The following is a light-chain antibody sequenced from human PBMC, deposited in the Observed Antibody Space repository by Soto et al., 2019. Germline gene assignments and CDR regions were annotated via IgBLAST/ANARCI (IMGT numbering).Light chain of an antibody. CDR2: DVS. CDR3: CTYAGSYLWV. CDR1: SSDIGSYNY. J-gene: IGLJ3*02. Sequence: QSALTQPRSVSGSPGQSVTISCTGTSSDIGSYNYVSWYQQHPGKAPKLMIYDVSKRPSGVPDRFSGSKSGNTASLTISGLQNEDEADYYCCTYAGSYLWVFGGGTKLTVL. V-gene: IGLV2-11*01.